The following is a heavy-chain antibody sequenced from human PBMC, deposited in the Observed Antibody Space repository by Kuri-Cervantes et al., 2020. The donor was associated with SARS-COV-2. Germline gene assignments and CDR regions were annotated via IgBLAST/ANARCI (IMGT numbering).Heavy chain of an antibody. Sequence: ASVKVSCKASGYTFTSYYMHWVRQAPGQGLERMGIINPSGGSTSYAQKFQGRVTTTRDTSTSTVYMELSSLRSEDTAVYYCAREVKSMIVVARGDAFDIWGQGTTVTVSS. J-gene: IGHJ3*02. D-gene: IGHD3-22*01. V-gene: IGHV1-46*01. CDR1: GYTFTSYY. CDR2: INPSGGST. CDR3: AREVKSMIVVARGDAFDI.